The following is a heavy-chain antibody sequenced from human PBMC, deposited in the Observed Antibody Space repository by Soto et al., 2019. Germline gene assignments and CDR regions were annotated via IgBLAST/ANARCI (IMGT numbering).Heavy chain of an antibody. CDR2: IHHSGRT. D-gene: IGHD3-3*01. Sequence: SKTLSLTCALYGGSFDGYYWSWVRQSPGKGLEWIGEIHHSGRTKYNPSLKSRVSLSVDTSTKHFSLRLTSVTAADRGVYYCARGVDSWSGYLFWGQGTPVTV. CDR1: GGSFDGYY. V-gene: IGHV4-34*01. CDR3: ARGVDSWSGYLF. J-gene: IGHJ4*02.